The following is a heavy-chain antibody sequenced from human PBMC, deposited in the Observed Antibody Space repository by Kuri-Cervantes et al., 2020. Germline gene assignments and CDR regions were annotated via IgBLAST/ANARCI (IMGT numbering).Heavy chain of an antibody. Sequence: SETLSLTCAVYGGSFSGHYWSWIRQPPGKGLEWIGEINHSGSTNYNPSLKSRVTISVDTSKTQFSLKLSSVTAADTAVYYCARSPSRYYMDVWGKGTTVTVSS. V-gene: IGHV4-34*01. J-gene: IGHJ6*03. CDR1: GGSFSGHY. CDR3: ARSPSRYYMDV. CDR2: INHSGST.